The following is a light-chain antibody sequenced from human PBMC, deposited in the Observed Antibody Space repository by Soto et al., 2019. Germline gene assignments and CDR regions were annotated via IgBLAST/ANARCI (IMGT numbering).Light chain of an antibody. J-gene: IGLJ2*01. V-gene: IGLV2-23*01. CDR2: EGS. Sequence: QSALTQPASVSGSPGQSITISCTGTSSDVGSYNLGSWYQQHLGKAPKLMIYEGSKRPSGVSNRFSGSKSCNTASLTISGLQAEDEADYYCCSYAGSSTLVFGGGTKLTVL. CDR1: SSDVGSYNL. CDR3: CSYAGSSTLV.